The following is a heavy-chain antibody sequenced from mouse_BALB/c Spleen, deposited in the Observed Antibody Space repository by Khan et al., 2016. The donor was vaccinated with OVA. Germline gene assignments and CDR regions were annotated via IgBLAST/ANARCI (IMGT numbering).Heavy chain of an antibody. CDR2: INPTSGYT. CDR3: TRDRIDY. CDR1: GYTFTTYW. V-gene: IGHV1-7*01. J-gene: IGHJ2*01. Sequence: QVLLQQSGAELAKPGASVKMSCKASGYTFTTYWMHWVKQRPGQGLEWIGYINPTSGYTDYNEKFKDRATLSADKSSSTAYMQLSSLTSEDSAVYYCTRDRIDYWGQGTTLTVSS.